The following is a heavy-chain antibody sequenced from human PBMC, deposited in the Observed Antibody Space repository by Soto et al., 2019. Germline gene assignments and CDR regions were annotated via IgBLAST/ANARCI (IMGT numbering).Heavy chain of an antibody. D-gene: IGHD2-8*02. J-gene: IGHJ5*02. CDR1: GGSISSSSYY. CDR2: IYYSGST. Sequence: SETLSLTCTVSGGSISSSSYYWGWIRQPPGKGLEWIGSIYYSGSTYYNPSLKSRVTISVDTSKNQFSLKLSYVTAADTAVYYCARSDTVISNMNTPGGWFDPWGQXTLVPVS. CDR3: ARSDTVISNMNTPGGWFDP. V-gene: IGHV4-39*01.